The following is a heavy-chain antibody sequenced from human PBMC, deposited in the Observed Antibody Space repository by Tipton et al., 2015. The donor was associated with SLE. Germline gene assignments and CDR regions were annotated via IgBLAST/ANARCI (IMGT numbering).Heavy chain of an antibody. V-gene: IGHV4-34*01. J-gene: IGHJ4*02. CDR3: ARGQGSGYGSGSYYD. CDR1: GGSFSGYY. Sequence: TLSLTCAVYGGSFSGYYWSWIRQPPGKGLEWIGEINHSGSTNYNPSLKSRVTISVDTSKNQFSLKLSSVTAADTAVYYCARGQGSGYGSGSYYDWGQGTLVTVSS. CDR2: INHSGST. D-gene: IGHD3-10*01.